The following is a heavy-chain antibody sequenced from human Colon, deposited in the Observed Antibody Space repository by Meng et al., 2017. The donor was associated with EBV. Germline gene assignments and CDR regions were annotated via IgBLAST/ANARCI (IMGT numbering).Heavy chain of an antibody. CDR2: IDHRGNT. J-gene: IGHJ5*02. Sequence: VQRQQGGAVLFTRSCTRSRSCAVYGGSFRDYYWTWVRRPPGKGLEWIGEIDHRGNTKYNPSLKSRVTISLDTSKKQFSLKVSSVTAADSAVYYCARRGPSGNFSPWSQGALVTVSS. CDR1: GGSFRDYY. CDR3: ARRGPSGNFSP. D-gene: IGHD3-10*01. V-gene: IGHV4-34*01.